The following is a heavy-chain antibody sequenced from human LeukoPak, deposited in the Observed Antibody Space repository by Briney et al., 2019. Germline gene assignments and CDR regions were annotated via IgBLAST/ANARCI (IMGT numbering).Heavy chain of an antibody. J-gene: IGHJ3*02. CDR2: IYYSGST. D-gene: IGHD2-2*02. V-gene: IGHV4-39*07. CDR3: ARRGYCSSTSCYNDPENAFDI. CDR1: GGSISSSSYY. Sequence: SETLSLTCTVSGGSISSSSYYWGWIRQPPGKGLEWVGSIYYSGSTYYNPSLKSRVTISVDTSKNQFSLKLSSVTAADTAVYYCARRGYCSSTSCYNDPENAFDIWGQGTMVTVSS.